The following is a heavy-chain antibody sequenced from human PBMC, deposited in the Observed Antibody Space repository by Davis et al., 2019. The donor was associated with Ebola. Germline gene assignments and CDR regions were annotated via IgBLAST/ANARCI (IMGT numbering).Heavy chain of an antibody. CDR1: GGSFSGYF. CDR2: VYHSGTT. CDR3: ARIVGTTTYFDY. Sequence: PSETLSLTCAVYGGSFSGYFWSWIRQPPGKGLEWIGEVYHSGTTNYNPSLKSRVTISVDTSKNQFSLKLSSVTAADTAVYYCARIVGTTTYFDYWGQGTLVTVSS. V-gene: IGHV4-34*01. J-gene: IGHJ4*02. D-gene: IGHD1-26*01.